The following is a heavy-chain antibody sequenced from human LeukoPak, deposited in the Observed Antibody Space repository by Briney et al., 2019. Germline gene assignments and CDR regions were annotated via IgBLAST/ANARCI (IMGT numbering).Heavy chain of an antibody. CDR2: IDYSGST. V-gene: IGHV4-59*01. D-gene: IGHD4-17*01. Sequence: SETLSLTCTVSGASISSYYWSWIRQPPGKGLEWIGYIDYSGSTNYTPSLKSRVTISVDTSKNQLSLKLSSVTAADTALYYCAREAWVSGDSKYRYYGIDVWGQGTTVTVSS. CDR3: AREAWVSGDSKYRYYGIDV. CDR1: GASISSYY. J-gene: IGHJ6*02.